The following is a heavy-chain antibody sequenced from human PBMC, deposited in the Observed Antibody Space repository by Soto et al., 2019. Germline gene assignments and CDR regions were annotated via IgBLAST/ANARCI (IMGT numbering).Heavy chain of an antibody. CDR3: ARGLWNFDI. CDR2: IKTSGSTM. J-gene: IGHJ2*01. CDR1: GFTFSDYY. V-gene: IGHV3-11*01. D-gene: IGHD3-16*01. Sequence: QVQLVESGGGLVKPGGSLRLSCAASGFTFSDYYMSWIRQAPGRGLQWISYIKTSGSTMYYADSVKGRFTVSRDTAKNSLYLRMNRLGVADAAVYYCARGLWNFDIWGRGTLVTVSS.